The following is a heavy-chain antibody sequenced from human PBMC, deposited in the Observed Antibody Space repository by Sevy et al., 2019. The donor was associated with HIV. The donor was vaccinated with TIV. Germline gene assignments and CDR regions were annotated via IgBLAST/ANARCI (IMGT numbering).Heavy chain of an antibody. V-gene: IGHV1-69*13. CDR3: ASSLGGTVTTNYYYYGMDV. J-gene: IGHJ6*02. CDR1: GGTFSSYA. D-gene: IGHD4-4*01. Sequence: ASVKVSCKASGGTFSSYAISWVRQAPGQGLEWMGGIIPIFGTANYAQKFQGRVTITADESTSTAYMELSSLRSEDTAVYYCASSLGGTVTTNYYYYGMDVWGQGTTVTVSS. CDR2: IIPIFGTA.